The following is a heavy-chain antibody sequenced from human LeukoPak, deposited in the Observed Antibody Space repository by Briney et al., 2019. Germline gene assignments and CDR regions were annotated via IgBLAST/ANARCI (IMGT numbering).Heavy chain of an antibody. CDR3: ARGNGEYAYGYYFDY. CDR2: MHYSGSA. Sequence: SETLSLTCTVSGGSISPYYWGWIRQPPGKGLEFIGSMHYSGSANYHPSLKSRVSISLDTSKNQFSLNLSSVTAADTAMYFCARGNGEYAYGYYFDYWGQGSLVTVSS. CDR1: GGSISPYY. J-gene: IGHJ4*02. V-gene: IGHV4-59*01. D-gene: IGHD5-18*01.